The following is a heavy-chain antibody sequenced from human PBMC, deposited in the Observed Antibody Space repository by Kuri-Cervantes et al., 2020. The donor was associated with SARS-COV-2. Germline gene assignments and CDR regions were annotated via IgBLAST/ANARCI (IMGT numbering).Heavy chain of an antibody. CDR2: INPNSGGT. J-gene: IGHJ4*02. CDR3: ARGETEPGIAVAGRGGLGFDY. D-gene: IGHD6-19*01. Sequence: ASVKVSCKASGYTFTGYYMHWVRQAPGQGLEWMGWINPNSGGTNYAQKFQGRVTMTRDTSISTAYMELSSLRAEDTAVYYCARGETEPGIAVAGRGGLGFDYWGQGTLVTVSS. V-gene: IGHV1-2*02. CDR1: GYTFTGYY.